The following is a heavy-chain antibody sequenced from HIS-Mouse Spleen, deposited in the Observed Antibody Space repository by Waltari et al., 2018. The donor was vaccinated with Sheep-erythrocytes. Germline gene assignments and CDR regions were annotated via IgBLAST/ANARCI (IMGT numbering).Heavy chain of an antibody. CDR3: ARVSVAARFDY. J-gene: IGHJ4*02. CDR2: IYYSGGT. D-gene: IGHD6-6*01. CDR1: GGSISSSSYY. V-gene: IGHV4-39*07. Sequence: QLQLQESGPGLVKPSETLSLTCTVSGGSISSSSYYWGWIRQPPGKGLEWIGSIYYSGGTYSNPSLKSRVTISVDTSKNQFSLKLSSVTAADTAVYYCARVSVAARFDYWGQGTLVTVSS.